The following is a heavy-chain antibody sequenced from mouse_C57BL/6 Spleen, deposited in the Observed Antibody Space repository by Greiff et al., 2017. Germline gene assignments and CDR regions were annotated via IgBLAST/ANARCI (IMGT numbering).Heavy chain of an antibody. D-gene: IGHD2-4*01. CDR1: GYTFTDYY. CDR3: ARSGYDYRYAMCY. CDR2: IYPGSGNT. V-gene: IGHV1-76*01. Sequence: VQLQQSGAELVRPGASVKLSCKASGYTFTDYYINWVKQRPGPGLEWIARIYPGSGNTYYNEKFKGKATLTAEKSSSTAYMQLSSLSSEDSAVYFCARSGYDYRYAMCYWGQGTSVTVSS. J-gene: IGHJ4*01.